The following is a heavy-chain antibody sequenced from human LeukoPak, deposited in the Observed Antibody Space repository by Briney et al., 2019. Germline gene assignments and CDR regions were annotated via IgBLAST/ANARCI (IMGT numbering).Heavy chain of an antibody. CDR2: IYYSGST. CDR1: GGSISSGDYY. D-gene: IGHD4-23*01. J-gene: IGHJ6*04. V-gene: IGHV4-30-4*01. Sequence: PSETLSLTCTVSGGSISSGDYYWSWIRQPPGKGLEWIGYIYYSGSTYYNPSLKSRVTISVDTSKNQFSLKLSSVTAADTAVYYCARAEGVATLIYYYYYGMDVWGKGTTVTVSS. CDR3: ARAEGVATLIYYYYYGMDV.